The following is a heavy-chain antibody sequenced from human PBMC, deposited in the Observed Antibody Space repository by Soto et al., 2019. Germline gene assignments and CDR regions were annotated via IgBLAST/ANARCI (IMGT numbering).Heavy chain of an antibody. Sequence: QMQLVQSGPEVEKPGTSVKVSCKASGFTVTSSDMQWLRQARGQRLEWIGWIVVGSGNTNYAQKFQDRVTITRDMSRSTAYMELSSLRSEDTAVYYCAAGVADSSSWFQHWGQGTLVTVSS. CDR1: GFTVTSSD. D-gene: IGHD6-13*01. V-gene: IGHV1-58*02. CDR3: AAGVADSSSWFQH. CDR2: IVVGSGNT. J-gene: IGHJ1*01.